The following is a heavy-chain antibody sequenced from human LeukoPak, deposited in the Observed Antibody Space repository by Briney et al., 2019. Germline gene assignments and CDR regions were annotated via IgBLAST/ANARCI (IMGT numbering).Heavy chain of an antibody. V-gene: IGHV1-18*01. CDR3: ARQQYYYDSSGYLRYYFDY. Sequence: ASVKVSCKVSGYTFTSYGISWVRQAPGQGLEWMGWISAYNGNTNYAQKLQGRVTMTTDTSTSTAYMELRSLRSDDTAVYYCARQQYYYDSSGYLRYYFDYWGQGTLVTVSS. D-gene: IGHD3-22*01. CDR1: GYTFTSYG. J-gene: IGHJ4*02. CDR2: ISAYNGNT.